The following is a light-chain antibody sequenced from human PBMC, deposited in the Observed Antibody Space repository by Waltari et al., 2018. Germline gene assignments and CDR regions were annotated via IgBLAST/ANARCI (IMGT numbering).Light chain of an antibody. Sequence: DIQMTQSPSSLSASVGDRVTLTCRASQGIGNDLNWYQQKPGEAPARLIYATSTLQSGVPSRFSGSGSGAEFTLTISSLQPEDFATYYCLQHNSYPRTFGQGTKVDIK. J-gene: IGKJ1*01. V-gene: IGKV1-17*01. CDR3: LQHNSYPRT. CDR1: QGIGND. CDR2: ATS.